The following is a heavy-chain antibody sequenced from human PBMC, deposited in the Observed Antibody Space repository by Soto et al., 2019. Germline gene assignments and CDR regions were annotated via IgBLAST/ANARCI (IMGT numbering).Heavy chain of an antibody. V-gene: IGHV3-66*04. CDR1: GLNFNGYT. Sequence: GGSLRLSCATSGLNFNGYTMIWVRQAPGKGLEWVSVMYSGGSTYYADSVKGRFTISRDNSKNTLYLQMNSLRAEDTAVYYCAGHIVLVPAETSSARFEPWGQGTLVTVSS. CDR2: MYSGGST. CDR3: AGHIVLVPAETSSARFEP. D-gene: IGHD2-2*01. J-gene: IGHJ5*02.